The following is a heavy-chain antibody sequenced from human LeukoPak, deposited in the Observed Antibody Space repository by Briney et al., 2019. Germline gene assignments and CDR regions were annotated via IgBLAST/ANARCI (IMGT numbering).Heavy chain of an antibody. CDR3: ARGRRHYDSSGYYYEGDAFDI. D-gene: IGHD3-22*01. V-gene: IGHV1-2*02. CDR1: GYTFTGYY. J-gene: IGHJ3*02. Sequence: ASVKVSCKASGYTFTGYYMHWVRQAPGQGLEWRGWINPNSGGTNYAQKFQGRVTVTRDTSITTAYMELSSLRSDDTAVYYCARGRRHYDSSGYYYEGDAFDIWGQGTMVTVSS. CDR2: INPNSGGT.